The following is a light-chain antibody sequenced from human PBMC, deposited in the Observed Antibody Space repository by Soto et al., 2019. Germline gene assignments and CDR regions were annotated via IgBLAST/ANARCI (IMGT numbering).Light chain of an antibody. J-gene: IGKJ1*01. CDR2: AAS. Sequence: DIQMTQSPSSLSASVGDRVTITCRASQSIGTYLHWYQQKPGKAPKLLIYAASNLQSGVPSRFSGSGSGTDFTLTMNSLQPEDFATYYCHQGHSAPWTFGQGTKVEIK. V-gene: IGKV1-39*01. CDR3: HQGHSAPWT. CDR1: QSIGTY.